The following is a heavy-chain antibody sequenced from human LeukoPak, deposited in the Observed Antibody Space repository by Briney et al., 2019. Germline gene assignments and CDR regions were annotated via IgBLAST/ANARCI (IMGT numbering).Heavy chain of an antibody. CDR1: GFTFDDYA. V-gene: IGHV3-9*01. CDR3: AKAPEGIVVMTSGYFDY. Sequence: GGSLRLSCAASGFTFDDYAMHWVRQAPGKGLEWVSGISWNSGSIDYADSVKGRFTISRDNAKNSLYLQMSSLRAEDTALYYCAKAPEGIVVMTSGYFDYWGQGSLVTVSS. J-gene: IGHJ4*02. CDR2: ISWNSGSI. D-gene: IGHD3-22*01.